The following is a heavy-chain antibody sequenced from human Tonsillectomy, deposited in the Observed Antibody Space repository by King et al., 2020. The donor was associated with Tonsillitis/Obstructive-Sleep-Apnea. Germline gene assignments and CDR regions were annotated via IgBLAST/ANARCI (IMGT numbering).Heavy chain of an antibody. CDR3: ARRDSLGYCSSTSCPDPFDI. J-gene: IGHJ3*02. D-gene: IGHD2-2*01. Sequence: QLVQSGAEVKKPGESLKISCKGSGYSFTSHWIAWVRQMPGKGLECMGIVYPGDSDTRYSPSFQGQVTISADKSISTAYLQGSRLKASDTAMYYCARRDSLGYCSSTSCPDPFDIWGQGTKVTVSS. V-gene: IGHV5-51*01. CDR2: VYPGDSDT. CDR1: GYSFTSHW.